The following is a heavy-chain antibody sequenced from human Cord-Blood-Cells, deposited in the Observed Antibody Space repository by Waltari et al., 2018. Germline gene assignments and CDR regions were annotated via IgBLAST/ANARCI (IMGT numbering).Heavy chain of an antibody. CDR1: GFTFSSYA. V-gene: IGHV3-30*04. CDR3: ARDPPGKQWLVPDY. CDR2: ISYDGSNK. J-gene: IGHJ4*02. Sequence: QVQLVESGGGVVQPGRSLRLSCAASGFTFSSYAMHWLRQAPGKGLGWVAVISYDGSNKYYADSVKGRFTISRDNSKNTLYLQMNSLRAEDTAVYYCARDPPGKQWLVPDYWGQGTLVTVSS. D-gene: IGHD6-19*01.